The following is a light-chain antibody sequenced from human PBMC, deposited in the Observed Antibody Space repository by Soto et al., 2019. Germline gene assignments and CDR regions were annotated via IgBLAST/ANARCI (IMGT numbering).Light chain of an antibody. CDR3: MQSTHGPPWT. J-gene: IGKJ1*01. V-gene: IGKV2-30*02. CDR2: KVS. Sequence: DVVMTQSPLSLPVTLGQPASISCRSSQTLVHSDGNTYLNWFLQRPGQSPRRLIYKVSDRDYAVPNRFSGSGSGTDFTLKISRGEAEDVGGYYCMQSTHGPPWTFGQGTKVEIK. CDR1: QTLVHSDGNTY.